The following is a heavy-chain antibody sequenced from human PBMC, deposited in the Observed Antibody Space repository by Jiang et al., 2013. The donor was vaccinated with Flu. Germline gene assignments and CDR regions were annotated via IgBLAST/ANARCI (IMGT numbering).Heavy chain of an antibody. CDR1: GYTFTNYY. CDR2: INPTGGST. J-gene: IGHJ6*02. Sequence: GAEVKKPGASVKVSCKASGYTFTNYYMHWVRQAPGQGLEWMGIINPTGGSTTYAQKFQGRVTMSRDTSTSTVYMELSSLRSEDTAVYYCAREVRDSSSYYGMDVWGQGTTVTVSS. D-gene: IGHD6-19*01. V-gene: IGHV1-46*01. CDR3: AREVRDSSSYYGMDV.